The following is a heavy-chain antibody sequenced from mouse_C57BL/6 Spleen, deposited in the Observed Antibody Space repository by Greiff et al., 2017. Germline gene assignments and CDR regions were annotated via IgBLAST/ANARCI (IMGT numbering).Heavy chain of an antibody. Sequence: EVKLVESGEGLVKPGGSLKLSCAASGFTFSSYAMSWVRQTPEKRLEWVAYISSGGDYIYYADTVKGRLTISRDNARNTLYLKRRSLKSEDTAMYYSAHIPVYDDDGFAYWGQGTLVTVSA. CDR1: GFTFSSYA. CDR3: AHIPVYDDDGFAY. J-gene: IGHJ3*01. D-gene: IGHD2-4*01. CDR2: ISSGGDYI. V-gene: IGHV5S21*01.